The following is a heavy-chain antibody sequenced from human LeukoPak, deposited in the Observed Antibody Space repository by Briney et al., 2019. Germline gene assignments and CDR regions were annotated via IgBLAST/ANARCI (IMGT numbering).Heavy chain of an antibody. V-gene: IGHV4-39*07. D-gene: IGHD5-24*01. CDR2: IFYSGST. Sequence: SETLSLTCTVSSGSISTSNYYWGWVRQPPGKALEWIGNIFYSGSTNYNPSLKSRVTISVDTSKNQFSLKLSSVTAADTAVYYCARETRDGYNYGPYDYWGQGTLVTVSS. J-gene: IGHJ4*02. CDR1: SGSISTSNYY. CDR3: ARETRDGYNYGPYDY.